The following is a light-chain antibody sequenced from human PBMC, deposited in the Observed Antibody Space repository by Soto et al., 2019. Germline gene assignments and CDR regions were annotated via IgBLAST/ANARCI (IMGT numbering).Light chain of an antibody. CDR2: GAY. Sequence: IGLTQSQGTLSVSPWERATLYCRASQSVSISYLAWYQQKPGQAHMLLIYGAYSRATGIPDRFSGSGSGSDFTLTISRLDPEDFAVYYCQQYGSSSPYSFGKGNKLEIK. V-gene: IGKV3-20*01. CDR1: QSVSISY. CDR3: QQYGSSSPYS. J-gene: IGKJ2*01.